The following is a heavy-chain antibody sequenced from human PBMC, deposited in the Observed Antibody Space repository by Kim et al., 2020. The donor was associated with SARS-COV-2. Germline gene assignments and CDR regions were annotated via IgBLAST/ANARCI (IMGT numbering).Heavy chain of an antibody. CDR3: ARDPRRIFLWDLPDRYFEL. D-gene: IGHD1-26*01. CDR1: GFTFSDYY. V-gene: IGHV3-11*01. CDR2: ISSSGSTI. Sequence: GGSLRLSCAASGFTFSDYYMSWIRQAPGKGLEWVSYISSSGSTIYYADSVKGRFTISRDNAKNSLYLQMNSLRAEDTAVYYCARDPRRIFLWDLPDRYFELWGRGTLVTVSS. J-gene: IGHJ2*01.